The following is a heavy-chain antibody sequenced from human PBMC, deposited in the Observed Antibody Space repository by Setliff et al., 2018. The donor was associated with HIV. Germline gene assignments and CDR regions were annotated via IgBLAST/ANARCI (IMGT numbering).Heavy chain of an antibody. Sequence: SETLSLTCTVSGGSVRRNYWGWIRQPPGRGLEWIGYISYNGGTNYNPSLKSRVAISLDTSKNQFSLKMRSVTAADTAIYYCARDTFYLEYWGQGALVTVSS. V-gene: IGHV4-59*02. J-gene: IGHJ4*02. CDR2: ISYNGGT. CDR3: ARDTFYLEY. CDR1: GGSVRRNY. D-gene: IGHD3-3*02.